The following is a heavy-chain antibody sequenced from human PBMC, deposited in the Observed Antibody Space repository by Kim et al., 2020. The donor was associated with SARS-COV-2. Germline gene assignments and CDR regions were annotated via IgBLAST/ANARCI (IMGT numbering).Heavy chain of an antibody. CDR3: XXDP. CDR2: XIGSSSHI. V-gene: IGHV3-48*01. Sequence: GGSLRLSCAASGFTFSSYSMYWVRQAPGKGLXWAAYXIGSSSHIYYADSVKGRVXVSRXXXKNXXXLXXXSLRXXDTXVXYXXXDP. J-gene: IGHJ5*02. CDR1: GFTFSSYS.